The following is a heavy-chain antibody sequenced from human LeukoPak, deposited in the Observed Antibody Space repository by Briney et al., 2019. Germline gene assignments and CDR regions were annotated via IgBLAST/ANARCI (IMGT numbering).Heavy chain of an antibody. Sequence: GASVKVSCKASGYTFTSYAMHWVRQAPGQRLEWMGWINAGNGNTKYSQKFQGRVTITRDTSASTVYMELSSLRSEDTAVYYCARVEMATIADFDYWGQGTLVTVSS. CDR1: GYTFTSYA. D-gene: IGHD5-24*01. J-gene: IGHJ4*02. CDR2: INAGNGNT. V-gene: IGHV1-3*01. CDR3: ARVEMATIADFDY.